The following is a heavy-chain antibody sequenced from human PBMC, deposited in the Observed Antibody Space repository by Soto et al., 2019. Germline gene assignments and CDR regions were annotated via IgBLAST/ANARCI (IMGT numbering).Heavy chain of an antibody. J-gene: IGHJ4*02. CDR2: IYWHDDK. CDR3: AHSARYYDILTGQYFPRNFDY. V-gene: IGHV2-5*01. Sequence: QITLKESGPTLVKPTQTLTLTCTFSGFSLRTSGVGVGWIRQPPGKALEWLALIYWHDDKRYSPSLQNRLTISKDTSKNQVVLTMTNMDPVDTATYSCAHSARYYDILTGQYFPRNFDYWGQGTLVTVSS. D-gene: IGHD3-9*01. CDR1: GFSLRTSGVG.